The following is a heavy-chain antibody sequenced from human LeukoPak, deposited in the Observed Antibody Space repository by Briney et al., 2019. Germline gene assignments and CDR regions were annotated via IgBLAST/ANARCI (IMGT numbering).Heavy chain of an antibody. CDR3: ARDLGIFGVVIKPGFDY. Sequence: GASVQVSCQASGGTFSSYAISWVRQAPGQGLEWMGGIIPIFGTANYAQKFQGRVTITADESTSTAYMELRSLRSDDTAVYYCARDLGIFGVVIKPGFDYWGQGTLVTVSS. J-gene: IGHJ4*02. D-gene: IGHD3-3*01. CDR1: GGTFSSYA. CDR2: IIPIFGTA. V-gene: IGHV1-69*01.